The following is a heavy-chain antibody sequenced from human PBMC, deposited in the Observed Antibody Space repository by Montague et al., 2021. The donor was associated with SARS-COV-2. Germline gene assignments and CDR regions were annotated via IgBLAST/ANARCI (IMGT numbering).Heavy chain of an antibody. Sequence: SETLSLTCSVSGGSFSSGDSYWGWLRQAPGKGLEWIGDLHYAGSAYYNPSLRSRVTISADTSKNQFSLKLNSVTAADTAVYYCVAKYNGNWYYFDYWGQGTLVTVSS. CDR3: VAKYNGNWYYFDY. CDR1: GGSFSSGDSY. V-gene: IGHV4-39*01. D-gene: IGHD1-7*01. J-gene: IGHJ4*02. CDR2: LHYAGSA.